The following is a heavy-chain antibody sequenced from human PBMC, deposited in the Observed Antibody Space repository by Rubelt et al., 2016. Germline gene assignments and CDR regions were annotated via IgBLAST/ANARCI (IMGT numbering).Heavy chain of an antibody. CDR3: ATTIAIRPYYFDY. D-gene: IGHD6-6*01. V-gene: IGHV1-69*12. CDR1: GGTFSSYA. J-gene: IGHJ4*02. Sequence: QVQLVQSGAEVKKPGSSVKVSCKASGGTFSSYAISWVRQAPGQGLEWMGGIIPVFGTANYAQKFQGRITRTADESTSTAYMELSSLRSGDTAVYYCATTIAIRPYYFDYWGQGTLVTVSS. CDR2: IIPVFGTA.